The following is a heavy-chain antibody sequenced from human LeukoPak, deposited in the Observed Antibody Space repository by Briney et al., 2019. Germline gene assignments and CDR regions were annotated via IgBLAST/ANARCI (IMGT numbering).Heavy chain of an antibody. CDR3: ARVPGQRWLQEFDY. V-gene: IGHV4-34*01. D-gene: IGHD5-24*01. Sequence: SETLSLTCAVYGGSFSGYYWSWIRQPPGKGLEWIGEINHSGSTNYNPSLKSRVTISVDTSKNQFSLKLSSVTAADTAVYYCARVPGQRWLQEFDYWGQGTLVTVSS. CDR1: GGSFSGYY. CDR2: INHSGST. J-gene: IGHJ4*02.